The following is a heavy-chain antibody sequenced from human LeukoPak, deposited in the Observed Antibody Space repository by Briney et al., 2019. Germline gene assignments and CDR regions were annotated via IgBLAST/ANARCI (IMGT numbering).Heavy chain of an antibody. D-gene: IGHD3-22*01. CDR3: VRESSGYAS. V-gene: IGHV3-74*01. Sequence: GGSLRLSCAASGFIFSNYWMHWVHQHPGKEPAWVARVTGEGSSIYADSVKGRFTISRDNAKNRVSLQMNSLRVEDTGVYYCVRESSGYASWGQGTLVTVSS. J-gene: IGHJ5*02. CDR2: VTGEGSS. CDR1: GFIFSNYW.